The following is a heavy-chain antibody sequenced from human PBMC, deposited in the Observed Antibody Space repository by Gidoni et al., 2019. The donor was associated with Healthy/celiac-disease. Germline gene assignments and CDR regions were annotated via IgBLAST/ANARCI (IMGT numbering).Heavy chain of an antibody. J-gene: IGHJ4*02. CDR2: IKSKTDGGTT. CDR3: TTAWAGTTGLDY. Sequence: EVQLVESGGGLVKPGGSIRLSCAASGFTFSNAWMSWVRQAQGKGLEWVGRIKSKTDGGTTDYAAPVKGRFTISRDDSKNTRYLQMNSLKTEDTAVYYCTTAWAGTTGLDYWGQGTLVTVSS. D-gene: IGHD1-1*01. CDR1: GFTFSNAW. V-gene: IGHV3-15*01.